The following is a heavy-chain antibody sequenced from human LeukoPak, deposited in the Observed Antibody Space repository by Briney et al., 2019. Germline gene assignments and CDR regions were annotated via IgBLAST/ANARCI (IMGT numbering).Heavy chain of an antibody. CDR1: GFTFSSYA. D-gene: IGHD3-10*01. CDR2: ISYDGSNK. V-gene: IGHV3-30*18. J-gene: IGHJ4*02. CDR3: AKDRTDRERPLTYGSGEFDY. Sequence: PGGSLRLSCAASGFTFSSYAMSWVRQAPGKGLEWVAVISYDGSNKYYADSVKGRFTISRDNSKNTLYLQMNSLRAEDTAVYYCAKDRTDRERPLTYGSGEFDYWGQGTLVTVSS.